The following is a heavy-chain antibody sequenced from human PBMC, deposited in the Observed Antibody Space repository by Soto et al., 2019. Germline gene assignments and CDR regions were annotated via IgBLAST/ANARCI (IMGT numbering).Heavy chain of an antibody. Sequence: QVQLVESGGGVVQPGRSLRLSCAASGFTFSSYGMHWVRQAPGKGVEWVAVISYDGSNKYYADSVKGRFTISRDNSKNTLYLQMNSLRAEDTAVYYCAKDLGGYSYGSLDYWGQGTLVTVSS. D-gene: IGHD5-18*01. CDR2: ISYDGSNK. J-gene: IGHJ4*02. CDR1: GFTFSSYG. V-gene: IGHV3-30*18. CDR3: AKDLGGYSYGSLDY.